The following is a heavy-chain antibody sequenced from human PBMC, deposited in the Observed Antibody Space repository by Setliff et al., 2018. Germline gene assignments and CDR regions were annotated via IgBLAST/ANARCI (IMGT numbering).Heavy chain of an antibody. CDR1: GDSISIDDYY. V-gene: IGHV4-30-4*02. Sequence: SETLSLTCTVSGDSISIDDYYWSWIRQPPGKGLEWIGYIYYSGGTYYNPSLKSRVTISVDTSKNQFCLELSSVTAADTAVYYCARDVIRGRWFDAWGQRTLLAVSS. CDR3: ARDVIRGRWFDA. CDR2: IYYSGGT. J-gene: IGHJ5*02. D-gene: IGHD2-21*01.